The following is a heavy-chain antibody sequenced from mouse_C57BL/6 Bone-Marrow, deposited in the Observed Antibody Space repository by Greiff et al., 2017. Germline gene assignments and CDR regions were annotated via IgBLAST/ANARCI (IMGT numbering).Heavy chain of an antibody. D-gene: IGHD2-4*01. Sequence: EVKLVESGGDLVKPGGSLKLSCAASGFTFSSYGMSWVRQTPDKRLEWVATISSGGSYTYYPDSVKGRVTISRDNAKNTLYLQMSSLKSEDTAMYYCARSIYYDYQDAMDYWGQGTSVTVSS. CDR3: ARSIYYDYQDAMDY. CDR1: GFTFSSYG. J-gene: IGHJ4*01. V-gene: IGHV5-6*01. CDR2: ISSGGSYT.